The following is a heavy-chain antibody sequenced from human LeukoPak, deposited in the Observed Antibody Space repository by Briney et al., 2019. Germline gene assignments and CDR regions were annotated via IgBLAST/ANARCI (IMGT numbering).Heavy chain of an antibody. V-gene: IGHV3-23*01. Sequence: GGSLRLSCAASGFTFSSYAMSWVRQAPGKGLEWVSAISGSGGSTYYADSVKGRFTISRDNSKNTLYLQMNSLRAEDTAVYYCAKDYSSSWRRPYNWFDPWGQGTLVTVSS. J-gene: IGHJ5*02. CDR1: GFTFSSYA. D-gene: IGHD6-13*01. CDR2: ISGSGGST. CDR3: AKDYSSSWRRPYNWFDP.